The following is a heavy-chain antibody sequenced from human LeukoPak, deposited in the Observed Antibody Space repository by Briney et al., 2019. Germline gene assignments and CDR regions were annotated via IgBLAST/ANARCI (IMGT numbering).Heavy chain of an antibody. CDR3: ARTTRTSFGVVSYNWFDP. CDR1: VYTFTGYY. J-gene: IGHJ5*02. V-gene: IGHV1-2*02. Sequence: ASVKVSCKASVYTFTGYYMHWVRQAPGQGLEWMGWINPNSGGTNYAQKFQGRVTMTRDTSISTAYMELSRLRSDDTAVYYCARTTRTSFGVVSYNWFDPWGQGTLVSVSS. CDR2: INPNSGGT. D-gene: IGHD3-3*01.